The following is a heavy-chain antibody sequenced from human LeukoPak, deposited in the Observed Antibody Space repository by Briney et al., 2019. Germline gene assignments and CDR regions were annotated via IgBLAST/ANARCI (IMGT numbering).Heavy chain of an antibody. D-gene: IGHD6-13*01. CDR1: GYTFTSYA. Sequence: ASVKVSCKASGYTFTSYAMHWVRQAPGQRLEWMGWINAGNGNTKYSQKFQGRVTMTTDKSTSTVYMELRSLRSDDTAVYYCVGDWGPASSSSWPDTASSDFDSWGQGSLVTVSS. V-gene: IGHV1-3*01. CDR3: VGDWGPASSSSWPDTASSDFDS. CDR2: INAGNGNT. J-gene: IGHJ4*02.